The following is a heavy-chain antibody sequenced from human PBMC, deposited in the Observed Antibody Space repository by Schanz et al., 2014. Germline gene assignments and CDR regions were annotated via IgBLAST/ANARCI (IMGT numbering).Heavy chain of an antibody. CDR2: VFPNGIT. V-gene: IGHV4-61*02. J-gene: IGHJ2*01. CDR3: ARDTTWRLDL. Sequence: QVQLQESGPGLVKPSQTLSLTCTVSGGSIRSGTYYWSWIRQPAGKALEWVGRVFPNGITNYNPSLKSRVPIALGASNNQFSLTLTSLTAADTAVYYCARDTTWRLDLWGRGTLVTVSS. D-gene: IGHD1-1*01. CDR1: GGSIRSGTYY.